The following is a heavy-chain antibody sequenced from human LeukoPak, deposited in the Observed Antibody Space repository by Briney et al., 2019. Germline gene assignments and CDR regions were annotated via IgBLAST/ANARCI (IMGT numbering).Heavy chain of an antibody. Sequence: SVKVSSKASGGTFSSYAISWVRQAPGQGLEWMGGIIPIFGTANYAQKFQGRVTITADESTSTAYMELSSLRSEDTAVYYCARGQHYYGSGSYPYYFDYWGQGTLVTVSS. CDR1: GGTFSSYA. CDR3: ARGQHYYGSGSYPYYFDY. CDR2: IIPIFGTA. J-gene: IGHJ4*02. D-gene: IGHD3-10*01. V-gene: IGHV1-69*13.